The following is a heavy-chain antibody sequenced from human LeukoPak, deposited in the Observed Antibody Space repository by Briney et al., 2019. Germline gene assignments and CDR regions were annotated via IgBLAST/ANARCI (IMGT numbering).Heavy chain of an antibody. V-gene: IGHV1-8*01. CDR3: ARGPFGGDAFDI. J-gene: IGHJ3*02. CDR1: GYTFTSYD. D-gene: IGHD3-10*01. CDR2: MNPNSGNT. Sequence: ASVNVSCKASGYTFTSYDINWVRQATGQGLEWMGWMNPNSGNTGYAQKFQDRVTMTRNTSISTAYMELSSLRSEDTAVYYCARGPFGGDAFDIWGQGTMVTVSS.